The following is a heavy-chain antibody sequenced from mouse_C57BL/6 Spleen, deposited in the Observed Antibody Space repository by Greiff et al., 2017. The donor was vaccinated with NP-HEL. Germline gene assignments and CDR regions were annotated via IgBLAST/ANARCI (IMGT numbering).Heavy chain of an antibody. CDR1: GYAFSSSW. J-gene: IGHJ3*01. Sequence: VQLQQSGPELVKPGASVTISCKASGYAFSSSWMNWVKQRPGKGLEWIGRIYPGDGDTNYNGKFKGKATLTSDKSSSTAYMQLSSLTAEDSAVYFCARQHYSNYVFAYWGQGTLVTVSA. V-gene: IGHV1-82*01. D-gene: IGHD2-5*01. CDR2: IYPGDGDT. CDR3: ARQHYSNYVFAY.